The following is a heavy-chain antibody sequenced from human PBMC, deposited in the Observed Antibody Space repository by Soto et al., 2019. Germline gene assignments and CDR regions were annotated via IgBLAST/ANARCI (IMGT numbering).Heavy chain of an antibody. CDR3: ARDRGYSSSWDYYYYGMDV. D-gene: IGHD6-6*01. J-gene: IGHJ6*02. CDR1: GGSISSGGYY. V-gene: IGHV4-30-4*08. Sequence: SETLSLTCTVSGGSISSGGYYWSWIRQHPGKGLEWIGYIYYSGSTYYNPSLKSRVTISVDTSKNQFSLKLSSVTAADTAVYYCARDRGYSSSWDYYYYGMDVWGQGTTVTVSS. CDR2: IYYSGST.